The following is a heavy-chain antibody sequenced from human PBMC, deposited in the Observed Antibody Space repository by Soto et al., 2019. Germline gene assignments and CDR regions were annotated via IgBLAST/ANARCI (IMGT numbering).Heavy chain of an antibody. CDR1: GFTFDDYG. D-gene: IGHD3-16*02. CDR2: IKQDGSRK. Sequence: GGSLRLSCAASGFTFDDYGMSWVRQAPGKGLEWVANIKQDGSRKDYADSVKGRFTISRDNAKNSMYLQMNSLRAEDTALYYCARNRYSDYWGQGTLVTVSS. CDR3: ARNRYSDY. V-gene: IGHV3-7*01. J-gene: IGHJ4*02.